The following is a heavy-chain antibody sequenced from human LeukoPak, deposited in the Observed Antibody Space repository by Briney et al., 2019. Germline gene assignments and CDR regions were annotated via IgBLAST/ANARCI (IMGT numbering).Heavy chain of an antibody. D-gene: IGHD6-13*01. Sequence: SSETLSLTCTVSGGSISSSSYYWSWIRQPPGKGLEWIGYIYYSGSTNYNPSLKSRVTISVDTSKNQFSLKLSSVTAADTAVYYCARHAAAGRPYFDYWGQGTLVTVSS. CDR2: IYYSGST. V-gene: IGHV4-61*01. CDR3: ARHAAAGRPYFDY. J-gene: IGHJ4*02. CDR1: GGSISSSSYY.